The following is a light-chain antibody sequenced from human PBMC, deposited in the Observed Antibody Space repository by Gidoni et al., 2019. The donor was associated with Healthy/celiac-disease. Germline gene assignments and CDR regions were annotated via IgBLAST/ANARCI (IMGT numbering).Light chain of an antibody. V-gene: IGLV1-47*02. Sequence: QSVLTQPPSASGTPGRRVTISCSGSSSNIGSNYVYWYQQLPGTAPKLLIYSNNQRPSGVPDRVSGSKSGTSASLAISGLRSEDEADYYCAAWDDSLSGWVFGGGTKLTVL. CDR1: SSNIGSNY. CDR2: SNN. CDR3: AAWDDSLSGWV. J-gene: IGLJ3*02.